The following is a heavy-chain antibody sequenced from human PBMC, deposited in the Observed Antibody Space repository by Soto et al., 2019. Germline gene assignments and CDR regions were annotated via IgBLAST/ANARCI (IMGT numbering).Heavy chain of an antibody. D-gene: IGHD3-3*01. CDR2: ISGSGGST. CDR3: AKHNFWSGYSYYYGMEG. CDR1: GFTFSSYA. V-gene: IGHV3-23*01. Sequence: GGSLRLSCAASGFTFSSYAMSWVRQAPGKGLEWVSAISGSGGSTYYADSVKGRFTISRDNSKNTLYLQMNSLRAEDTAVYYCAKHNFWSGYSYYYGMEGWGQGTTVNVSS. J-gene: IGHJ6*01.